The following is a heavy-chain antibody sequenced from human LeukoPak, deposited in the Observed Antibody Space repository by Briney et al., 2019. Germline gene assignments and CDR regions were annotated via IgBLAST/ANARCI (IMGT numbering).Heavy chain of an antibody. CDR1: GFTFRSYA. CDR2: ISGSVGTT. CDR3: AKDRGSSGWYGYFDY. D-gene: IGHD6-19*01. Sequence: GGSLRLSCGASGFTFRSYAMIWVRQAPGKGLEWVSAISGSVGTTYYADSVKGRFTISRDNSKNTLYLQMNSLRAEDTAVYYCAKDRGSSGWYGYFDYWGQGTLVTVSS. V-gene: IGHV3-23*01. J-gene: IGHJ4*02.